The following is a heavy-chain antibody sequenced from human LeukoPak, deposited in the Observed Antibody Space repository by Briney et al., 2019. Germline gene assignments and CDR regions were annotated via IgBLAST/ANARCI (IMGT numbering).Heavy chain of an antibody. CDR3: ARSGGLAELAY. D-gene: IGHD3-10*01. CDR1: GGSVNTNF. Sequence: PSETLSLTCSVFGGSVNTNFWTWIRQPAGKGLEWIGRLDARGRTNYNPSLKTRVTMSIDASRNQFSLNVSSVTAADTAVYYCARSGGLAELAYWGQGIPVTISS. V-gene: IGHV4-4*07. J-gene: IGHJ4*02. CDR2: LDARGRT.